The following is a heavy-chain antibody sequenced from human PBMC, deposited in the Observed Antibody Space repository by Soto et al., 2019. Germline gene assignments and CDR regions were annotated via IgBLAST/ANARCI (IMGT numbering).Heavy chain of an antibody. J-gene: IGHJ4*02. CDR2: ISWNSGSI. CDR1: GFTFDDYA. V-gene: IGHV3-9*01. CDR3: AKDTEVVVAATLDY. Sequence: GGSLRLSCAASGFTFDDYAMHWVRQAPGKGLEWVSGISWNSGSIGYAGSVKGPFTISRDNAKNSLYLQMNSLRAEDTALYYCAKDTEVVVAATLDYWGQGTLVTVSS. D-gene: IGHD2-15*01.